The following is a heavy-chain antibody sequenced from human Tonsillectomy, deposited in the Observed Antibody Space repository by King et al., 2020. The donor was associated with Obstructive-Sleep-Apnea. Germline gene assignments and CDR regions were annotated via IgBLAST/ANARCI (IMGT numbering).Heavy chain of an antibody. Sequence: VQLQQWGAGLLKPSETLSLTCAVFCGSFIDYYWSWIRQPPGKGLEWICESKYSGSTIYNPSLKSRVTISVDTSKNQFSLNLNSVTVADTAVYYCARGSGAAAVNWFDPWGQGTLVTVSS. D-gene: IGHD6-13*01. CDR1: CGSFIDYY. J-gene: IGHJ5*02. V-gene: IGHV4-34*01. CDR3: ARGSGAAAVNWFDP. CDR2: SKYSGST.